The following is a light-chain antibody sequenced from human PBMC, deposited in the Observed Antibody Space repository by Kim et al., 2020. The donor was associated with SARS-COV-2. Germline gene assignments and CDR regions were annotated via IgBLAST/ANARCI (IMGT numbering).Light chain of an antibody. Sequence: QSALTQPASVSGSRGQSITISCTGTSSDVGGYNYVSWYQQHAGKAPKLMIYDVSKRPSGVSNRFSGSKSGNTASLTISGLQAEDEADYYCSSYTSSNSWVFGGGTKLNVL. V-gene: IGLV2-14*01. J-gene: IGLJ3*02. CDR2: DVS. CDR3: SSYTSSNSWV. CDR1: SSDVGGYNY.